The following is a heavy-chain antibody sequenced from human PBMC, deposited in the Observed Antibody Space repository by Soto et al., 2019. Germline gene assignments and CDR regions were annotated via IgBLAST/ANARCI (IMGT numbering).Heavy chain of an antibody. V-gene: IGHV3-33*01. D-gene: IGHD6-13*01. J-gene: IGHJ6*02. CDR2: IWYDGSNK. Sequence: GGSLRLSCAASGFTFSSYGMHWVRQAPGKGLEWVAVIWYDGSNKYYADSVKGRFTISRDNSKNTLYLQMNSLRAEDTAVYYCARDQRIAAAGYYYYYGMDVWGQGTTVTVSS. CDR1: GFTFSSYG. CDR3: ARDQRIAAAGYYYYYGMDV.